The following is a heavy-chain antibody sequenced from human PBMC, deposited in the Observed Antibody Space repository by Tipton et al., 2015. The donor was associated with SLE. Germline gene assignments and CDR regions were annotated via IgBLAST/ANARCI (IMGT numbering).Heavy chain of an antibody. CDR2: ISYDGSNK. CDR1: GFTSSSYA. Sequence: SLRLSCAASGFTSSSYAMHWARQAPGKGLEWVAVISYDGSNKYYADSVKGRFTISRDNSKNTLYLQMNNLRAEDTAVYYCASGYVPAAVDYWGQGTLVTVSS. D-gene: IGHD2-2*01. V-gene: IGHV3-30*04. J-gene: IGHJ4*02. CDR3: ASGYVPAAVDY.